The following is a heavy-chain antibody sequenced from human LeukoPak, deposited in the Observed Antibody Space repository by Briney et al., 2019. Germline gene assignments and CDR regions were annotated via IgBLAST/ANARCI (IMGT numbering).Heavy chain of an antibody. CDR1: GYTFTGYY. Sequence: ASVKVSCKASGYTFTGYYMHWVRQAPGQGLEWMGWTNPNSGGTNYAQKFQGRVTMTRDTSINTAYMELSRLRSDDTAVYYCARDRGSGWYRDAFDIWGQGTMVTVSS. CDR3: ARDRGSGWYRDAFDI. D-gene: IGHD6-19*01. J-gene: IGHJ3*02. CDR2: TNPNSGGT. V-gene: IGHV1-2*02.